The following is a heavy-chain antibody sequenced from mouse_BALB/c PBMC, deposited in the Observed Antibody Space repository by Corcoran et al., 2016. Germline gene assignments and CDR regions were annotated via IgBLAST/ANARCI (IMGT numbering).Heavy chain of an antibody. D-gene: IGHD1-2*01. CDR3: SRSITTATIDY. V-gene: IGHV8-12*01. CDR2: IYWDDDK. J-gene: IGHJ2*01. Sequence: QVTLKESGPGILQPSQTLSLTCSFSGFSLSTSGMGVSWIRQPSGKGLEWLAHIYWDDDKHYNPSLKSRLTISKDTSRNHVFLKITSVDTANTATYYCSRSITTATIDYWGQGTTLTVSS. CDR1: GFSLSTSGMG.